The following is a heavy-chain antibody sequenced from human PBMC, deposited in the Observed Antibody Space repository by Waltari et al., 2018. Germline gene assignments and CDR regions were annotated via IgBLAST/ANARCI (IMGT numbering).Heavy chain of an antibody. CDR2: MNPNSGNT. D-gene: IGHD3-22*01. Sequence: QVQLVQSGAEVKKPGASVKVSCKASGYTFTSYDINWVRQATGQGLEWMGWMNPNSGNTGYAQKFQGRVTMTRNTSISTAYMELSSLRSEDTAVYYCARGRGSYYYDSSGYSGYDYWGQGTLVTVSS. J-gene: IGHJ4*02. CDR1: GYTFTSYD. CDR3: ARGRGSYYYDSSGYSGYDY. V-gene: IGHV1-8*01.